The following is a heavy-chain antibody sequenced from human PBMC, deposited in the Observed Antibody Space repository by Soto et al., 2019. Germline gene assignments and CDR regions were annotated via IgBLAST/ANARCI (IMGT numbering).Heavy chain of an antibody. J-gene: IGHJ1*01. V-gene: IGHV4-61*01. CDR3: ARAEWLLQEYFQH. D-gene: IGHD3-22*01. CDR1: GGSVSSGSYY. CDR2: IYYSGST. Sequence: PSETLSLTCTVSGGSVSSGSYYWSWIRQPPGKGLEWIGYIYYSGSTNYNPSLKSRVTISVDTSKNQFSLKLSSVTAADTAVYYCARAEWLLQEYFQHWGQGTLVTVSS.